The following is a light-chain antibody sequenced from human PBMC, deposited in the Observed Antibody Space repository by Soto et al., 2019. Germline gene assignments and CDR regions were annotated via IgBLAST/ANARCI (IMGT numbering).Light chain of an antibody. V-gene: IGKV1-5*01. CDR1: HSISSW. CDR3: QQYSTYASLT. CDR2: DAS. J-gene: IGKJ4*01. Sequence: DIQMTPSPSTLSASVGDRVTITCRASHSISSWLAWYQQKLGRAPRLLIYDASSLESGVPSRFSGSGYVTEFALTVSCLQPDGIATNHCQQYSTYASLTLGGGTKLDIK.